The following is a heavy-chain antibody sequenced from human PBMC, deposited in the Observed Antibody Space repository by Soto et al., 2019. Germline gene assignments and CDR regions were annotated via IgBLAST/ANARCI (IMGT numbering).Heavy chain of an antibody. J-gene: IGHJ4*02. CDR3: ARDSAWGARDHRNDY. CDR1: GFTFSSYS. V-gene: IGHV3-48*01. CDR2: ISSSSSTI. Sequence: GGSLRLSCAASGFTFSSYSMNWVRQAPGKGLEWVSYISSSSSTIYYADSVKGRFTISRDNAKNSLYLQMNSLRAEDTAVYYCARDSAWGARDHRNDYWGQGTLVTVSS. D-gene: IGHD1-26*01.